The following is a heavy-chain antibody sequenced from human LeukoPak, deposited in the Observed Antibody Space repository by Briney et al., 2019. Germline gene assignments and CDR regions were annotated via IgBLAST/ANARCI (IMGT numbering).Heavy chain of an antibody. V-gene: IGHV4-59*08. CDR1: GCSISSFY. CDR3: ARHEAAGILGAINWFDP. Sequence: SETLSLTCTVSGCSISSFYWSWIRQPPGKGLEWIGYIYYSGSTNYNPSLKSRVTISVDTSKNQFSLELSSVTAADTAVYYCARHEAAGILGAINWFDPWGQGTLVTVSS. D-gene: IGHD3-10*01. J-gene: IGHJ5*02. CDR2: IYYSGST.